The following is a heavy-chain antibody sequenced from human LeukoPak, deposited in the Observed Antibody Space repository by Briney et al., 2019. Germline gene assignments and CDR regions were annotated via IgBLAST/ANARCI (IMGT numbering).Heavy chain of an antibody. Sequence: PSETLSLTCTVSGYSISSGYYWGWIRQPPGKGLEWIGSIYHSGSTYYNPSLKSRVTISVDTSKNQFSLKLSSVTAADTAVYYCARGSSSSFFDYWGQGTLVTVSS. CDR2: IYHSGST. CDR1: GYSISSGYY. V-gene: IGHV4-38-2*02. J-gene: IGHJ4*02. D-gene: IGHD6-6*01. CDR3: ARGSSSSFFDY.